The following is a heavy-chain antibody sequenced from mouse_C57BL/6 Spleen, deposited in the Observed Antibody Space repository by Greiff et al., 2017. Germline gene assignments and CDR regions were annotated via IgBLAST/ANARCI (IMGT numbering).Heavy chain of an antibody. CDR3: ARFCYGSPWFAY. Sequence: VQLQQSGPELVKPGASVKMSCKASGYTFTDYNMHWVKQSHGKSLEWIGYINPNNGGTSYNQKFKGKDTLTVNKSSSTAYMELRSLTSEDSAVYYCARFCYGSPWFAYWGQGTLVTVSA. D-gene: IGHD1-1*01. CDR1: GYTFTDYN. V-gene: IGHV1-22*01. J-gene: IGHJ3*01. CDR2: INPNNGGT.